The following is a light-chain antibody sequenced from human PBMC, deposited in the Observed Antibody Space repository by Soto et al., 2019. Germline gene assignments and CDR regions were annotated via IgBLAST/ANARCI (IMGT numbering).Light chain of an antibody. CDR3: EEYCSAAIN. CDR1: QSVSSSY. V-gene: IGKV3-20*01. CDR2: GAS. J-gene: IGKJ5*01. Sequence: EIVLTQSPGTLSLSPGERATLSCRASQSVSSSYLAWYQQKPGQAPRLPISGASSRATGIPDRFIGSGSGTDFSLTISRLEPEDFAVYYCEEYCSAAINVGQGTRL.